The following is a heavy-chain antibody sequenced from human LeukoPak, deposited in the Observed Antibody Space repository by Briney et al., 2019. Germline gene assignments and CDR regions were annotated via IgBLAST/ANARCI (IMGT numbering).Heavy chain of an antibody. J-gene: IGHJ4*02. Sequence: SETLSLTCTVSGGSISSHYWSWIRQPPGKGLEWIGYIYYSGSTNYNPALKSRVTISVDTSKNQFSLKLSSVTAADTAVYYCARGRPGDYWGQGTLVTVSS. V-gene: IGHV4-59*11. CDR3: ARGRPGDY. D-gene: IGHD1-1*01. CDR1: GGSISSHY. CDR2: IYYSGST.